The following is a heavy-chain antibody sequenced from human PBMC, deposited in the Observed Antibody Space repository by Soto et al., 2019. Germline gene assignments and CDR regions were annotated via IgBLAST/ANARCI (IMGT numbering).Heavy chain of an antibody. CDR1: GGSISSGSYY. Sequence: SETLSLTCTVSGGSISSGSYYWDWIRQPPGKGLEWIGSFYYSGSTYYNPSLKSRVTISVDTSKNQFSLKLSSVTATDTAVYYCARQPTTVTTVGAFDIWGQGTMVTVSS. J-gene: IGHJ3*02. V-gene: IGHV4-39*01. CDR3: ARQPTTVTTVGAFDI. CDR2: FYYSGST. D-gene: IGHD4-17*01.